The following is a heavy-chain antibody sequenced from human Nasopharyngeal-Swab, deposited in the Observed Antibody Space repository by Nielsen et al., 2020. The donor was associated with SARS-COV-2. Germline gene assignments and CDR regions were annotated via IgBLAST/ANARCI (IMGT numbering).Heavy chain of an antibody. V-gene: IGHV5-51*01. D-gene: IGHD5-24*01. CDR3: ARRAARDGYNYEVDP. CDR2: VYPGNSEV. Sequence: GGSLRLSCKGSGYSFTSYWIGWVRQMPGKGLEWMGMVYPGNSEVAYSPSFQGQVTISADKSINTAYLQWSSLRASDSAMYFCARRAARDGYNYEVDPWGQGTLVTVSS. CDR1: GYSFTSYW. J-gene: IGHJ5*02.